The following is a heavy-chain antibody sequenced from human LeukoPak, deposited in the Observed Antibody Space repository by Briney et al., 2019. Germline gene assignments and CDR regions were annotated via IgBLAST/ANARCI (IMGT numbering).Heavy chain of an antibody. D-gene: IGHD2-15*01. J-gene: IGHJ3*02. CDR2: IKSKTDGGTT. CDR3: TTGWDIVVVVAAENAFDI. Sequence: PGGSLRLSCAASGFTFSNAWMSWVRQAPGKGLEWVGRIKSKTDGGTTDYAAPVKGRFTISRDDSKNTLYLQMNSLKTEDTAVYYCTTGWDIVVVVAAENAFDIWGQGTMVTVSS. CDR1: GFTFSNAW. V-gene: IGHV3-15*01.